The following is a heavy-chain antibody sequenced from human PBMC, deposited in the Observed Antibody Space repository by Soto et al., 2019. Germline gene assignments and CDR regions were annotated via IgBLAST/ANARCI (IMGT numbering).Heavy chain of an antibody. CDR1: GGSITSNNW. Sequence: SETLSLTCDVSGGSITSNNWWTWVRQPPGKGLEWIGEIYQSGRTKYNPSLKSRVTISIDTSKRQFSLRLNSVTAADTAVYYCATCQLGEFYYALDVWGQGTTVTVSS. V-gene: IGHV4-4*02. D-gene: IGHD1-1*01. CDR2: IYQSGRT. CDR3: ATCQLGEFYYALDV. J-gene: IGHJ6*02.